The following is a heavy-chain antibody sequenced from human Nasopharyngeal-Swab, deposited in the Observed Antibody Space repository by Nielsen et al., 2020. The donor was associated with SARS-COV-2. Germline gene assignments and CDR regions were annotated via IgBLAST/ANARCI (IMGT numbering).Heavy chain of an antibody. Sequence: SETLSLTCTVSGASIAYSTFYWGWIQQPPGKGLEWIGNIYYNGNTYQNPSLKSRLTISVDKSKNQFSLQLSSVTAADTAVYYCVRSSSWYYFDYWAQGTQVTVSS. CDR1: GASIAYSTFY. D-gene: IGHD6-13*01. CDR2: IYYNGNT. V-gene: IGHV4-39*01. CDR3: VRSSSWYYFDY. J-gene: IGHJ4*02.